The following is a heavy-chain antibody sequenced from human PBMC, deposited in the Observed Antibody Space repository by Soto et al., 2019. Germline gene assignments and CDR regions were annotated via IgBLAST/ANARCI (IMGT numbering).Heavy chain of an antibody. CDR1: GDTFSSYG. CDR3: ARAGGHCSSTSCVDF. D-gene: IGHD2-2*01. CDR2: IKPVFGSP. J-gene: IGHJ4*02. V-gene: IGHV1-69*01. Sequence: QVQLVQSGAEVKKPGSSVKVSCKTSGDTFSSYGINWVRLAPGQGLEWMGGIKPVFGSPVYARKFEGRLTMTADESTSTAYMQLSSLKSEDTAVYYCARAGGHCSSTSCVDFWGQGTLLTVSS.